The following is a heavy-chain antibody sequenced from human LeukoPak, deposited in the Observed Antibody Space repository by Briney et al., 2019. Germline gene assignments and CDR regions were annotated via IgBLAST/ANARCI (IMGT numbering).Heavy chain of an antibody. D-gene: IGHD3-22*01. J-gene: IGHJ4*02. V-gene: IGHV1-69*13. Sequence: SVKVSCKASGGTFSSYAISWVRQAPGQGLEWVGGTIPIFGTANYAQKFQGRGTITADESTSTAYMELSSLRSEDTAVYYWAREGDDSSGYRPKDYWGQGTLVTVSS. CDR1: GGTFSSYA. CDR3: AREGDDSSGYRPKDY. CDR2: TIPIFGTA.